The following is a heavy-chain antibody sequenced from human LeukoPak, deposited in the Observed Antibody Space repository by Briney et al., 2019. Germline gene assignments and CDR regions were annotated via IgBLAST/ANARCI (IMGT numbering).Heavy chain of an antibody. CDR3: ARGRIAAAGLSGYFDY. CDR1: GGSFSGYY. Sequence: SETLSLTCAVYGGSFSGYYWSWIRQPPGKGLEWIGEINHSGSTNYNPSLKSRVAISVDTSKNQFSLKLSSVTAADTAVYYCARGRIAAAGLSGYFDYWGQGTLVTVSS. J-gene: IGHJ4*02. D-gene: IGHD6-13*01. V-gene: IGHV4-34*01. CDR2: INHSGST.